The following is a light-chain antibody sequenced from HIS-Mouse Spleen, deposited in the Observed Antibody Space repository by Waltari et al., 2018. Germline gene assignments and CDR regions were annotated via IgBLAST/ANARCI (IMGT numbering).Light chain of an antibody. V-gene: IGLV3-10*01. CDR1: ALPKKY. J-gene: IGLJ2*01. Sequence: SYELTQPPSVSVSPEQTARITCSGDALPKKYAYGYQQKSGQAPVLVIYEDSKRPSGIPERFSGSSSGTMATLTISGAQVEDEADYYCYSTDSSGNHRVFGGGTKLTVL. CDR3: YSTDSSGNHRV. CDR2: EDS.